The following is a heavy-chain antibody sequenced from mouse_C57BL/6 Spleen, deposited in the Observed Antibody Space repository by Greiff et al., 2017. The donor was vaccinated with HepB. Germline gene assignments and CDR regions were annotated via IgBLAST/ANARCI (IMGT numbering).Heavy chain of an antibody. D-gene: IGHD1-1*01. CDR1: GYTFTDYY. CDR2: IYPGSGNT. Sequence: QVHVKQSGAELVRPGASVKLSCKASGYTFTDYYINWVKQRPGQGLEWIARIYPGSGNTYYNEKFKGKATLTAEKSSSTAYMQLSSLTSEDSAVYFCAREGTTVVATPFDYWGQGTTLTVSS. J-gene: IGHJ2*01. V-gene: IGHV1-76*01. CDR3: AREGTTVVATPFDY.